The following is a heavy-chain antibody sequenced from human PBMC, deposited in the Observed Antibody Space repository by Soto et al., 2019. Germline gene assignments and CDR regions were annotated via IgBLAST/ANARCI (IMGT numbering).Heavy chain of an antibody. CDR1: GFDFSSYG. CDR3: AREPVGPDYAMDV. Sequence: QMQLVESGGGVVQPGTSLRLSCAASGFDFSSYGMHWVRQTPGKGLEWVAVLGFDGGGRYYADSVKGRFTISRDNSKKMLYMQMDSLRAVDTALYYCAREPVGPDYAMDVWGQGTTVTVSS. D-gene: IGHD1-26*01. V-gene: IGHV3-33*01. CDR2: LGFDGGGR. J-gene: IGHJ6*02.